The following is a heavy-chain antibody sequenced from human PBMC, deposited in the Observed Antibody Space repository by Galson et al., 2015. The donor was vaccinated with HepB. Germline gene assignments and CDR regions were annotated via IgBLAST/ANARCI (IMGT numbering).Heavy chain of an antibody. V-gene: IGHV4-34*01. CDR3: ARGRDIVVVPAAQQYYYYMDV. D-gene: IGHD2-2*01. CDR2: INHSGST. CDR1: GGSFSGYY. Sequence: SETLSLTCAVYGGSFSGYYWSWIRQPPGKGLEWIGEINHSGSTNYNPSLKSRATISVDTSKNQFSLKLSSVTAADTAVYYCARGRDIVVVPAAQQYYYYMDVWGKGTTVTVSS. J-gene: IGHJ6*03.